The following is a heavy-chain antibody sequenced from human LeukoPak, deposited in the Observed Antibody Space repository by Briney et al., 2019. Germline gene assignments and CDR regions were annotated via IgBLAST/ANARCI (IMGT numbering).Heavy chain of an antibody. V-gene: IGHV3-43*01. CDR1: GFTFDDYT. D-gene: IGHD3-10*01. Sequence: PGGSLRLSRAASGFTFDDYTMHWVRQAPGKGLEWVSLITWDGGSTYYADSVKGRFTISRDNSKNSLYLQMNSLRTEDTALYYCAKVYGSGSYYSLDYWGQGTLVTVSS. CDR2: ITWDGGST. CDR3: AKVYGSGSYYSLDY. J-gene: IGHJ4*02.